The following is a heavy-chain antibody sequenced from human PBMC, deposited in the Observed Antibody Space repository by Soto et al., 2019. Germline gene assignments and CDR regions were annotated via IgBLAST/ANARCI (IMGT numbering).Heavy chain of an antibody. V-gene: IGHV3-7*01. J-gene: IGHJ4*02. CDR2: IKQDGDER. D-gene: IGHD3-3*02. CDR1: GFTFSSYW. Sequence: GGSLRLSCAASGFTFSSYWMSWFRQAPGKGLEWVANIKQDGDERYYVDSVKGRFTISRDNAKNSLYLQLNSLRAEDTAVYYCARHPFEDFDYWGQGTLVTVSS. CDR3: ARHPFEDFDY.